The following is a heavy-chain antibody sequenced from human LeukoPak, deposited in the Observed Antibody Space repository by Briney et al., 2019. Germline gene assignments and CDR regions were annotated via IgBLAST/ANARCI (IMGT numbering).Heavy chain of an antibody. Sequence: GGSLRLSCAASGFTFSSYAMSWVRQAPGKGLEWVSGISGSGSSTYYADSVKGRFTISRDNSRKTLYLQMSSLRAEDTAVYYCEKALNYYDSSGSYYGNDYWGQGTLVTVSS. D-gene: IGHD3-22*01. CDR3: EKALNYYDSSGSYYGNDY. V-gene: IGHV3-23*01. CDR1: GFTFSSYA. CDR2: ISGSGSST. J-gene: IGHJ4*02.